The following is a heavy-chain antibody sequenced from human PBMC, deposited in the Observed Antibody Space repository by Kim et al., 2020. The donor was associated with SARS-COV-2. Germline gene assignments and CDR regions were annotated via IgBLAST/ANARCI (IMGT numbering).Heavy chain of an antibody. CDR3: AKGVYFDY. J-gene: IGHJ4*02. D-gene: IGHD3-16*01. Sequence: RGTPNYNPSLKRRVTISVDTSKNRCTLKLSSVTAADTAMYCCAKGVYFDYWGQGTLVTVSS. CDR2: RGTP. V-gene: IGHV4-34*01.